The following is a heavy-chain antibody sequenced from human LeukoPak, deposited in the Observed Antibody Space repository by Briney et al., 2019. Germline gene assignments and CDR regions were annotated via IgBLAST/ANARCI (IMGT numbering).Heavy chain of an antibody. CDR1: GFTFSSYA. Sequence: GGSLRLSCAASGFTFSSYAMSWVRQAPGKGLEWVSAISGSGGSTYYAGSVKGWFTISRDNSKNTLYLQMNSLRAEDTAVYYCAKVLRPKGYFDYWGQGTLVTVSS. D-gene: IGHD5-12*01. CDR2: ISGSGGST. V-gene: IGHV3-23*01. J-gene: IGHJ4*02. CDR3: AKVLRPKGYFDY.